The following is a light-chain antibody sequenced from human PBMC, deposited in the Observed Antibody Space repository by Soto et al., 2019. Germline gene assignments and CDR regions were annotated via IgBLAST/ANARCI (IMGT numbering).Light chain of an antibody. V-gene: IGKV3-20*01. CDR2: GTS. J-gene: IGKJ2*01. CDR1: QSVSTTY. Sequence: EIVLTQSPGTLSLSPGERVTLSCRASQSVSTTYLGWYQQKPGQAPRLLVYGTSRRATGIPDRFSGSGSGTDFTLTISSLEPEAFAVYYCQHYGSSPPMYTFGQGTKLEIK. CDR3: QHYGSSPPMYT.